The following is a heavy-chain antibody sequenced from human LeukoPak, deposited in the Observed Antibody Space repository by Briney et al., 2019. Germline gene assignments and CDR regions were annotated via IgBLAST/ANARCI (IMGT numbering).Heavy chain of an antibody. V-gene: IGHV3-23*01. CDR3: AVTGYYRGYFDY. J-gene: IGHJ4*02. CDR2: ISGSGGST. D-gene: IGHD3-9*01. CDR1: GFTFSSYA. Sequence: GGSLRLSCAASGFTFSSYAMSWVRQAPGKGLEWVSAISGSGGSTYYADSVKGRFTISRDNSKNTLYLQMTSLRAEDTAVYYCAVTGYYRGYFDYWGQGTLVTVSS.